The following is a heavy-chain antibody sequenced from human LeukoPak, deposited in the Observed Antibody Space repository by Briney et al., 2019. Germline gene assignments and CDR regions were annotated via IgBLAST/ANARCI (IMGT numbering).Heavy chain of an antibody. Sequence: GGSLRLSCAASGFTFSSYAMSWVRQAPGKRLEWVSAISGSGSSTYYADSVKGRFTISRDNSKNTLYVQMNSLRAEDTAVYYCAKGVMVRGATYYFDYWGQGTLVTVSS. CDR1: GFTFSSYA. D-gene: IGHD3-10*01. CDR2: ISGSGSST. V-gene: IGHV3-23*01. J-gene: IGHJ4*02. CDR3: AKGVMVRGATYYFDY.